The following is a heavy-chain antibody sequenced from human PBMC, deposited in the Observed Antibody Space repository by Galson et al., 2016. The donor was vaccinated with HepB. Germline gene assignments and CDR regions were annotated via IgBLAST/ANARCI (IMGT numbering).Heavy chain of an antibody. Sequence: SLRLSCAASGFIFSRYSMNWVRQAPGKGLEWVSYIVSGSDTIYYADSGKGRFTISRDNAKNSLYLQMIGLRDEDTAVYYCARGQDTSVEIYYYSMDVWGQGTTVTVSS. CDR3: ARGQDTSVEIYYYSMDV. J-gene: IGHJ6*02. D-gene: IGHD5-18*01. CDR1: GFIFSRYS. CDR2: IVSGSDTI. V-gene: IGHV3-48*02.